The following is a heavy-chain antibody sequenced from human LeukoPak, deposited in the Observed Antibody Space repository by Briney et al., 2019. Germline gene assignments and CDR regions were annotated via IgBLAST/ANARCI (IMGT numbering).Heavy chain of an antibody. Sequence: SETLSLTCAVYGGSFSGYYWSWIRRPPGKGLEWIGEINHSGSTNYNPSLKSRVTISVDTSKNQFSLKLSSVTAADTAVYYCARWYYYDSSGYWYYFDYWGQGTLVTVSS. V-gene: IGHV4-34*01. CDR3: ARWYYYDSSGYWYYFDY. CDR2: INHSGST. CDR1: GGSFSGYY. J-gene: IGHJ4*02. D-gene: IGHD3-22*01.